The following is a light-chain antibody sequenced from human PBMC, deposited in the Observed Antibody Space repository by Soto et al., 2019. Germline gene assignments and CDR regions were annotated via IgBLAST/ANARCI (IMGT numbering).Light chain of an antibody. CDR1: SGSVSTSYY. J-gene: IGLJ3*02. CDR3: VLYMGTGISV. CDR2: STN. V-gene: IGLV8-61*01. Sequence: QAVVTQEPSFSVSPGRTVTLTCGFSSGSVSTSYYPSWYQLTPGNAPRTLIYSTNTRSSGVPNRFSGSILETKAALTITGAQADDAADYYCVLYMGTGISVFGGGTKLTVL.